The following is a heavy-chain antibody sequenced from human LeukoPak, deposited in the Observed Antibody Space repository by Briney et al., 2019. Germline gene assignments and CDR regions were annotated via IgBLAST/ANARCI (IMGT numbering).Heavy chain of an antibody. CDR3: AKESVVVITTGYFDY. CDR2: IKQDRIEK. CDR1: GFTFSSYW. V-gene: IGHV3-7*03. Sequence: GGSLRLSCAASGFTFSSYWMSWVRQAPGKGLEWVVNIKQDRIEKYYVDSVKGRFTISRDNAKNSLYLQMNSLRAEDTAVYYCAKESVVVITTGYFDYWGQGTLVTVSS. D-gene: IGHD3-22*01. J-gene: IGHJ4*02.